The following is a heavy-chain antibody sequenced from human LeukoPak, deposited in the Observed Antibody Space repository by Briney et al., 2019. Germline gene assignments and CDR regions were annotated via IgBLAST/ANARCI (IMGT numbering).Heavy chain of an antibody. V-gene: IGHV3-23*01. CDR3: AKQYSGWTPLFDY. CDR1: GFTFSTYA. Sequence: GGSLRLSCAASGFTFSTYAMNWVRQAPGKGLEWVSAISGSGGSTYYADSVKGQFTISRDNSKNTLYLQMNSLRAEDTAVYYCAKQYSGWTPLFDYWGQGTLVTVPS. J-gene: IGHJ4*02. CDR2: ISGSGGST. D-gene: IGHD6-19*01.